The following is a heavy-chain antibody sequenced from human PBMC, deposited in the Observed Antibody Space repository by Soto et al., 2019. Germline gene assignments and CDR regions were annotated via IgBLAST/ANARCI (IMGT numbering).Heavy chain of an antibody. J-gene: IGHJ3*02. V-gene: IGHV3-30-3*01. D-gene: IGHD2-15*01. CDR3: AREEKGYWSGGSCSDVFDI. CDR2: MSYDGSNK. Sequence: QVQLVESGGGVVQPGRSLRLSCAASGFTFSSYTMHWVRQAPGKGLEWVAVMSYDGSNKYYADSVKGRFTISRDNSKNTLYLQMNSLRAEDTAVYYCAREEKGYWSGGSCSDVFDIWGQGTMVTVSS. CDR1: GFTFSSYT.